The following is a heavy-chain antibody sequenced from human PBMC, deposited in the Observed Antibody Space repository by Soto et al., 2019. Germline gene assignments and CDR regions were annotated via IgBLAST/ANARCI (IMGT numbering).Heavy chain of an antibody. CDR3: ARWDGGRYCSGGSCPDY. J-gene: IGHJ4*02. D-gene: IGHD2-15*01. Sequence: GGSLRLSCAASGFTFSSYSMNWVRQAPGKGLEWVSYISSSSSTIYYADSVKGRFTISRDNAKNSLYLQMNSLRAEDTAVYYCARWDGGRYCSGGSCPDYWGQGTLVTVSS. V-gene: IGHV3-48*01. CDR2: ISSSSSTI. CDR1: GFTFSSYS.